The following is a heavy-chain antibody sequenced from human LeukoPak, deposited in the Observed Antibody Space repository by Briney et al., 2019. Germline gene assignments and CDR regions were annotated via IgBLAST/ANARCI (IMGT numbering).Heavy chain of an antibody. CDR3: ASLVQLWSRGSHYYGMDV. V-gene: IGHV3-21*01. CDR1: GFTFSSYS. J-gene: IGHJ6*02. Sequence: GGSLRLSCAASGFTFSSYSMNWVRQAPGKGLEWVSSISSSSSYIYYADSVKGRFTISRDNAKNSLYLQMNSLRAEDTAVYYCASLVQLWSRGSHYYGMDVWGQGATVTVSS. CDR2: ISSSSSYI. D-gene: IGHD5-18*01.